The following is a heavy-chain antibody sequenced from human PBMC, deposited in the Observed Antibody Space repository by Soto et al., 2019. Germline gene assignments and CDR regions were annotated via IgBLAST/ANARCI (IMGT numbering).Heavy chain of an antibody. CDR2: INHSGST. Sequence: PSETLSLTCAVYGGSFSGYYWSWIRQPPGEGLEWIGEINHSGSTNYNPSLKSRVTISVDTSKNQFSLKLSSVTAADTAVYYCARSTYVRWLQLRGGFDYWGQGTLVTVSS. CDR1: GGSFSGYY. J-gene: IGHJ4*02. V-gene: IGHV4-34*01. D-gene: IGHD5-12*01. CDR3: ARSTYVRWLQLRGGFDY.